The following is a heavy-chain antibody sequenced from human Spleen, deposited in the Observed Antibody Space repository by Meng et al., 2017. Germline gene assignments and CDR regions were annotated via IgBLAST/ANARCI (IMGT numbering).Heavy chain of an antibody. D-gene: IGHD4-11*01. CDR3: ARGPTTMAHDFDY. V-gene: IGHV4-34*01. CDR1: GGSVGDYY. CDR2: INHSGST. Sequence: QVHLQQLGAGLLKPSETLSLSCAVSGGSVGDYYWSWVRQPPGKGLEWIGEINHSGSTNYNPSLESRATISVDTSQNNLSLKLSSVTAADSAVYYCARGPTTMAHDFDYWGQGTLVTVSS. J-gene: IGHJ4*02.